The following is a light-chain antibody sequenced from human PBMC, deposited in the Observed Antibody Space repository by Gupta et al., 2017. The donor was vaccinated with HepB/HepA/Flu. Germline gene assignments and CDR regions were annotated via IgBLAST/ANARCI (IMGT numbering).Light chain of an antibody. V-gene: IGLV1-40*01. Sequence: QSVLAQPPSVSGAPGQRITISCIGSSSTIGAGFPVHWYQQLPGTVPKLLISDNNNRPSGVPDRFSASKSGTSAFLAITGLQAEDEAHYYCQSYDSRLSGSPVFGGGTKLTVL. CDR2: DNN. CDR1: SSTIGAGFP. CDR3: QSYDSRLSGSPV. J-gene: IGLJ2*01.